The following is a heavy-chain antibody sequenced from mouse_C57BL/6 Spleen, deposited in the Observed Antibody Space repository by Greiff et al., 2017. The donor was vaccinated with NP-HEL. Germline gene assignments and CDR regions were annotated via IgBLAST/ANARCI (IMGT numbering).Heavy chain of an antibody. CDR1: GYTFTSYG. Sequence: VQLQQSAAELARPGASVKLSCKASGYTFTSYGISWVKQRTGQGLEWIGEIYPRSGNTYYNEKFKGKATLTADKSSSTAYMELRSLTSEDSAVYFCARKGDAMDYWGQGTSVTVSS. V-gene: IGHV1-81*01. CDR2: IYPRSGNT. J-gene: IGHJ4*01. CDR3: ARKGDAMDY.